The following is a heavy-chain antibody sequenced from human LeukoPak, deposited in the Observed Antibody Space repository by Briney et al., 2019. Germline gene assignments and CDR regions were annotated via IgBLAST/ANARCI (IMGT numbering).Heavy chain of an antibody. CDR2: IYSTGTT. CDR3: AGRWRGTLDY. D-gene: IGHD5-24*01. J-gene: IGHJ4*02. Sequence: SETLSLTCTVSGTFVSGFYWNWIRQPPGKGLEWIAFIYSTGTTSYNSSLQSRVTISVDTYKTQFSLKLKSVIAADTAIYYCAGRWRGTLDYCGRRNLV. CDR1: GTFVSGFY. V-gene: IGHV4-4*09.